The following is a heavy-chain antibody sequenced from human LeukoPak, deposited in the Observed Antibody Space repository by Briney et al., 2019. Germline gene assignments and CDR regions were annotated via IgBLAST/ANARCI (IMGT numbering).Heavy chain of an antibody. CDR1: GFTVSSNY. Sequence: GGSLRLSCAASGFTVSSNYMSWVRQAPGKGLEWVSFIYSGGSTYYADSVKGRFTISKDNSKNTLYLQMNSLRAEETAVYYCARVAVNAGFYYYYYMDVWGKGTTVTVSS. CDR3: ARVAVNAGFYYYYYMDV. J-gene: IGHJ6*03. D-gene: IGHD4-23*01. CDR2: IYSGGST. V-gene: IGHV3-66*02.